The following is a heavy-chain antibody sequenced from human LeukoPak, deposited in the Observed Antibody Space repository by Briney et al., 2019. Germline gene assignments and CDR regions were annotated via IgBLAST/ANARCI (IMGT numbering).Heavy chain of an antibody. J-gene: IGHJ4*02. Sequence: SETLSLTCAVYGGSFSGYYWSWIRQPPGKGLEWIGEINHSGSTNYNPSLKSRVTISVDTSKNQFSLKLSSVTAADTAVYYCARQGEMATIVYFDYWGQGTLVTVSS. CDR1: GGSFSGYY. CDR2: INHSGST. D-gene: IGHD5-24*01. CDR3: ARQGEMATIVYFDY. V-gene: IGHV4-34*01.